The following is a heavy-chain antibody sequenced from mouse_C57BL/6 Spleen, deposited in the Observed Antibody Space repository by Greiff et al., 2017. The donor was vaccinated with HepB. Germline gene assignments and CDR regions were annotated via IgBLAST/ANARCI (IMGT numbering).Heavy chain of an antibody. J-gene: IGHJ2*01. D-gene: IGHD1-1*01. CDR3: ARYDTTGDYFDY. Sequence: VQLQQSGPELVKPGASVKISCKASGYAFSSSWMNWVKQRPGKGLEWIGRIYPGDGDTNYNGKFKGKATLTADKSSSTAYMQLSSLTSEDSAVYFCARYDTTGDYFDYWGQGTTLTVSS. V-gene: IGHV1-82*01. CDR2: IYPGDGDT. CDR1: GYAFSSSW.